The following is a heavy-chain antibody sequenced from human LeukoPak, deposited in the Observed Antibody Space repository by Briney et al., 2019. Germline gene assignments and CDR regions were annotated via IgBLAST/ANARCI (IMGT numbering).Heavy chain of an antibody. Sequence: WASVKVSCKASGYTFTSYDINWVRQATGQGLEWLGWMNPNSGNTGYAQKFQGRVTMTRNTSISTAYMELSSLISEDTAVYYCARVIVGATFYYYYYMDVWGKGTTVTVSS. V-gene: IGHV1-8*01. J-gene: IGHJ6*03. D-gene: IGHD1-26*01. CDR1: GYTFTSYD. CDR2: MNPNSGNT. CDR3: ARVIVGATFYYYYYMDV.